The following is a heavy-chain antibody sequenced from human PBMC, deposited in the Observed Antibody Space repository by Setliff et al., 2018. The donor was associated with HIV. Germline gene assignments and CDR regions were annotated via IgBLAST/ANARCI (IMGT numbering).Heavy chain of an antibody. CDR2: IYPSDSDT. CDR3: ARVGCGGDCYSMAEYFQH. V-gene: IGHV5-51*01. CDR1: GYRFTSYW. J-gene: IGHJ1*01. Sequence: LGASLKISCKGFGYRFTSYWIGWARHMPGKGLEWMGIIYPSDSDTRYSPSFQGQVTISADKSISIAYLQWNSLKASDTAVYYCARVGCGGDCYSMAEYFQHWGQGTLVTVSS. D-gene: IGHD2-21*02.